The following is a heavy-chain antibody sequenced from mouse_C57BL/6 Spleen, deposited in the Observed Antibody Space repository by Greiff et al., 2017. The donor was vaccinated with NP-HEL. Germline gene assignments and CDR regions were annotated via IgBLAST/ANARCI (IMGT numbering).Heavy chain of an antibody. Sequence: QVQLQQSGTELVKPGASVKLSCKASGYTFTSYWMHWVKQRPGQGLEWIGNINPSNGGTNYNEKFKSKATLTVDKSSSTAYMQLSSLTSEDSAVYYCAREEENDYDVRFAYWGQGTLVTVSA. J-gene: IGHJ3*01. CDR1: GYTFTSYW. CDR2: INPSNGGT. D-gene: IGHD2-4*01. V-gene: IGHV1-53*01. CDR3: AREEENDYDVRFAY.